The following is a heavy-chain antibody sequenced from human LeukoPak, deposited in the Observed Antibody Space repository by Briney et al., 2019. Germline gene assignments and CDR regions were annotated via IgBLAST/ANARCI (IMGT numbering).Heavy chain of an antibody. CDR3: AKGYDILTVYYVWALLDY. D-gene: IGHD3-9*01. V-gene: IGHV3-23*01. J-gene: IGHJ4*02. CDR1: GFTFSSYA. Sequence: GGSLRLSCAASGFTFSSYAMSWVRQAPGKGLEWVSAISGSGGSTYYADSVKGRFTIYRDNSKNTLYVQMNSLRAEDTAVYYCAKGYDILTVYYVWALLDYWGRGTLVTVSS. CDR2: ISGSGGST.